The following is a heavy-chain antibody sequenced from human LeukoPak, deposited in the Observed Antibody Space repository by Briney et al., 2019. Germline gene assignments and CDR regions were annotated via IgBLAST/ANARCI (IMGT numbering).Heavy chain of an antibody. J-gene: IGHJ5*02. CDR3: ARARIYCSSTSCYSNWFDP. CDR2: LIPIFGTA. CDR1: GGTFSSYA. D-gene: IGHD2-2*01. V-gene: IGHV1-69*13. Sequence: SVKVSCKASGGTFSSYAITWVRQAPGQGLEWMGGLIPIFGTANYAQKFQGRVTITADESTSTAYMELSSLRSEDTAVYYCARARIYCSSTSCYSNWFDPWGQGTLVTVSS.